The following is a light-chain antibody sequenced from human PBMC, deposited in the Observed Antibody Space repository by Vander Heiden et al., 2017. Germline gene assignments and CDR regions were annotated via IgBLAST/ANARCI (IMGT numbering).Light chain of an antibody. J-gene: IGLJ3*02. CDR3: QAWDTNTWI. CDR2: QDR. V-gene: IGLV3-1*01. Sequence: SFELTQPPSVSVSPGQTSNISCSANTLQNKYVHWYRQRSGQSPTLVIYQDRKRPSGISDRISGSSSATTATLTITGTQHGDEADYYCQAWDTNTWIFGGGTTLTVL. CDR1: TLQNKY.